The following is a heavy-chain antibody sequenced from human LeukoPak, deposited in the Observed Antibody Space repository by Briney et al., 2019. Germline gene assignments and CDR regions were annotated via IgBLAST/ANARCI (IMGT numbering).Heavy chain of an antibody. CDR3: ARTLGPLKNGGWLQSRLPGTNFDY. Sequence: PSETLSLTCTVSGGSISSGGYYWSWIRQHPGKGLEWIGYIYYSGSTYYNPSLKSRVTISVDTSKNQFSLKLSSVTAADTAVYYCARTLGPLKNGGWLQSRLPGTNFDYWGQGTLVTVSS. V-gene: IGHV4-31*03. CDR1: GGSISSGGYY. J-gene: IGHJ4*02. D-gene: IGHD5-24*01. CDR2: IYYSGST.